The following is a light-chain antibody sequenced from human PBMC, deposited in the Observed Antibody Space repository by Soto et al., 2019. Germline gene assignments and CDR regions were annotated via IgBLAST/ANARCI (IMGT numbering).Light chain of an antibody. J-gene: IGLJ1*01. CDR3: SSYTSSSTLYV. Sequence: QSVLTQPASGSGSPGQSITISCTGTSSDVGGYNYVSWYRQHPGKAPKLMIYEVSNRPSGFSNRFSGSKSGNTASLTISGLRAEDEADYYCSSYTSSSTLYVFGTGTKLTVL. V-gene: IGLV2-14*01. CDR1: SSDVGGYNY. CDR2: EVS.